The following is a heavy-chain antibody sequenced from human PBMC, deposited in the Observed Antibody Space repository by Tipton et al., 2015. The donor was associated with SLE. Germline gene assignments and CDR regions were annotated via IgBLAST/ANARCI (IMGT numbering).Heavy chain of an antibody. Sequence: SLRLSCAASGFTFSSCGMHWVRQAPGKGLEWVAVIWYDGSNKYYADSVKGRFTISRDNSKNTLYLQMNSLRAEDTAVYYCAGQLSYYYGMDVWGQGTTVTVSS. CDR2: IWYDGSNK. CDR1: GFTFSSCG. D-gene: IGHD6-13*01. V-gene: IGHV3-33*08. J-gene: IGHJ6*02. CDR3: AGQLSYYYGMDV.